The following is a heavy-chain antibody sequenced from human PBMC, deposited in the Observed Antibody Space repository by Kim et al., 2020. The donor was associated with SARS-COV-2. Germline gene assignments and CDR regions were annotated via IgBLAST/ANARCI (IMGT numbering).Heavy chain of an antibody. V-gene: IGHV5-10-1*01. J-gene: IGHJ4*02. CDR2: IEPSDSYT. CDR1: GYSFTSYW. D-gene: IGHD4-17*01. CDR3: ARHGTENRADYGDRMAYDY. Sequence: GESLKISCKGSGYSFTSYWISWVRQMPGKVLEWMGRIEPSDSYTNYSPSFQVHVTISAAKSISTAYLQWSSLTASDTAMYYCARHGTENRADYGDRMAYDYWGQGTLVTVSS.